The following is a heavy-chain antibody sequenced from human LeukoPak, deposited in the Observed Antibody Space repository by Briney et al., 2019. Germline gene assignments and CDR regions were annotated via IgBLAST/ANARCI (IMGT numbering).Heavy chain of an antibody. CDR1: GFTVSSNY. V-gene: IGHV3-66*02. Sequence: GGSLRLSCAASGFTVSSNYMSWVRQAPGKGLEWVSVVYSGGSTYYADSVKGRFTISRDNSKNTLYLQMNSLRAEDTAVYYCARARDGYNYAIDYWGQGTLVTVSS. J-gene: IGHJ4*02. D-gene: IGHD5-24*01. CDR3: ARARDGYNYAIDY. CDR2: VYSGGST.